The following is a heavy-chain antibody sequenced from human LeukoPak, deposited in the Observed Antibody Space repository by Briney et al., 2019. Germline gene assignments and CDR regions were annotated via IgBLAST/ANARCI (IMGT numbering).Heavy chain of an antibody. J-gene: IGHJ5*02. Sequence: GGSLRLSCAASGFTFSSYSMNWVRHAPGKGLEWVSYISSSSSTIYYADSVKGRFTISRDNAKNSLYLQMNSLRDEDTAVYYCARIWSYYTAYNWFDPWGQGTLVTASS. CDR2: ISSSSSTI. D-gene: IGHD1-26*01. CDR3: ARIWSYYTAYNWFDP. CDR1: GFTFSSYS. V-gene: IGHV3-48*02.